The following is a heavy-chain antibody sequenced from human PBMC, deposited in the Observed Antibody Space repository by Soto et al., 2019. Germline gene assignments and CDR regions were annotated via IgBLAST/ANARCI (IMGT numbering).Heavy chain of an antibody. CDR3: ARISAIGFDY. V-gene: IGHV1-18*01. CDR1: GYTFTHYG. Sequence: QVQLVQSGAEVKKPGASVKVSCKTSGYTFTHYGITWVRQAPGQGLEWMGWITGYNGDTNYAQKLQGRVTMTTDTSTSTAYMELRSLRSGDTAVYYCARISAIGFDYWGQGTLVIVSS. CDR2: ITGYNGDT. J-gene: IGHJ4*02.